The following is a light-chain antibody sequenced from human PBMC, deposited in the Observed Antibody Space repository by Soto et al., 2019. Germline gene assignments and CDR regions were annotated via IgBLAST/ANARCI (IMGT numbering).Light chain of an antibody. CDR2: GAT. CDR1: QSISNN. CDR3: QQLNSYPYT. J-gene: IGKJ2*01. Sequence: ETVMTQSPATLSVSPGERATLSCRAGQSISNNLAWYQQNPGQAPRLLIYGATTRATGIPSRFSGSGSGTEFTLTISSLQSEDFATYFCQQLNSYPYTFGQGTKLEIK. V-gene: IGKV3-15*01.